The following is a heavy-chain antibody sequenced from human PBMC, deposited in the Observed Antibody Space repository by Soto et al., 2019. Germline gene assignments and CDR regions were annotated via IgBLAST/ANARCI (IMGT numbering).Heavy chain of an antibody. CDR3: ARYSSSSRFDP. J-gene: IGHJ5*02. CDR1: GGTFRSYA. CDR2: IIPIFGTA. V-gene: IGHV1-69*06. Sequence: SVPVSCQASGGTFRSYAISWVRQAPGQGLEWMGGIIPIFGTANYAQKFQGRVTITADKSTSTAYMELSSLRSEDTAVYYCARYSSSSRFDPWGQGTLVTVSS. D-gene: IGHD6-13*01.